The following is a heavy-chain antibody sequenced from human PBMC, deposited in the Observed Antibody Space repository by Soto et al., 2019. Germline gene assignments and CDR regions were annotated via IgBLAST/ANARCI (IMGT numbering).Heavy chain of an antibody. V-gene: IGHV1-3*01. Sequence: QVHLVQSGAEVKKPGASVKVSCKTSGYTFTNNVIHWVRQAPGQRLEWMGWVNAGNDNTKWSREFQGRLTLTKDTSAPTAYMELSSLTSEDTAIYCCARELPYGYSRFDYWGQGTLVTVSS. J-gene: IGHJ4*02. D-gene: IGHD5-18*01. CDR2: VNAGNDNT. CDR3: ARELPYGYSRFDY. CDR1: GYTFTNNV.